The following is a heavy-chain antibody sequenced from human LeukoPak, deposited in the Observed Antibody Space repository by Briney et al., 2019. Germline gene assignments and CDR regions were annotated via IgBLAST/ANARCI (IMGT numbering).Heavy chain of an antibody. J-gene: IGHJ5*02. V-gene: IGHV4-34*01. CDR3: ARDLPYNYDILTGYFRWFDP. CDR1: GRSFSGYY. Sequence: PSETLSLTCAVYGRSFSGYYWSWIRQPPGKGLEWIGEINHSGSTNYNPSLKSRVTISVDTSKNQFSLKLSSVTAADTAVYYCARDLPYNYDILTGYFRWFDPWGQGTLVTVSS. D-gene: IGHD3-9*01. CDR2: INHSGST.